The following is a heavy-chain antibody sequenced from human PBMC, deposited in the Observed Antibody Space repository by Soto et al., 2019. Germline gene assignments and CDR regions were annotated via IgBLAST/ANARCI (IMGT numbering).Heavy chain of an antibody. CDR1: GGSVTGGGYY. CDR2: IYHTGST. V-gene: IGHV4-31*03. J-gene: IGHJ4*02. D-gene: IGHD3-10*01. Sequence: SETLSLTCSVYGGSVTGGGYYWSWIRQLPGKGLEWIGYIYHTGSTFYNPSLKSRVTISLDTSKSQFSLKLTSVTAADTAMYYCAGSPARCSFVFWGQGSLVSGS. CDR3: AGSPARCSFVF.